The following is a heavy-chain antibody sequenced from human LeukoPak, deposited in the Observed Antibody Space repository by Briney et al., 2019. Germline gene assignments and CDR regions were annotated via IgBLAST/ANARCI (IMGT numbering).Heavy chain of an antibody. CDR2: ISAYNGNT. CDR1: GYTFTSYG. CDR3: ARDGERELLF. D-gene: IGHD1-26*01. J-gene: IGHJ4*02. Sequence: PGASVKVSCKASGYTFTSYGISWVRQAPGQGLEWMGWISAYNGNTNYAQKFQGRVTMTRDMSTSTVYMELSSLRSEDTAVYYCARDGERELLFWGQGTLVTVSS. V-gene: IGHV1-18*01.